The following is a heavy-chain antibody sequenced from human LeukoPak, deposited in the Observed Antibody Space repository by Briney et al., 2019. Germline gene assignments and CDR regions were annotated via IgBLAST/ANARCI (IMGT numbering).Heavy chain of an antibody. J-gene: IGHJ5*02. Sequence: SETLSLTCTVSGGSISSYYWSWIRQPPGKGLEWIGYIYYSGSTNYNPSLKSRVTISVDTSKNQFSLKLSSVTAADTAVYYCARGSTMVRGIHRFDPWGQGTLVTVSS. V-gene: IGHV4-59*01. CDR1: GGSISSYY. CDR3: ARGSTMVRGIHRFDP. D-gene: IGHD3-10*01. CDR2: IYYSGST.